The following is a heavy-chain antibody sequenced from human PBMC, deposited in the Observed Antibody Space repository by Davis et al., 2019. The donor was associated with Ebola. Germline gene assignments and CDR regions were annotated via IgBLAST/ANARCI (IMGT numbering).Heavy chain of an antibody. D-gene: IGHD4-17*01. CDR3: ARDVSFGAVTIFYYYYYGMDV. Sequence: GESLKISCAASGFTFSSYGMHWVRQAPGKGLEWVAVIWYDGSNKYYADSVKGRFTISRDNSKNTLYLQMNSLRAEDTAVYYCARDVSFGAVTIFYYYYYGMDVWGQGTTVTVSS. CDR2: IWYDGSNK. J-gene: IGHJ6*02. CDR1: GFTFSSYG. V-gene: IGHV3-33*01.